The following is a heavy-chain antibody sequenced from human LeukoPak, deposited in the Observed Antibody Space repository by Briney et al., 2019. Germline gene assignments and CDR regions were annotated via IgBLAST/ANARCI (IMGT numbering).Heavy chain of an antibody. J-gene: IGHJ5*02. CDR1: GGSISSYY. V-gene: IGHV4-4*07. CDR2: ICTSGST. D-gene: IGHD1-7*01. CDR3: ARSNWNYVYNWFDP. Sequence: SETLSLTCTVSGGSISSYYWSWIRQPAGKGLEWIGRICTSGSTNYNPSLKSRVTMSVDTSKNQFSLKLSSVTAADTAVYYCARSNWNYVYNWFDPWGQGTLVTVSS.